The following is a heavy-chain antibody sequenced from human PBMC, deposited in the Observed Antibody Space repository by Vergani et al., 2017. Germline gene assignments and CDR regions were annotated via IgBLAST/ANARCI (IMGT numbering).Heavy chain of an antibody. CDR3: ARESCSGGSCYTPLFDY. Sequence: QVQLQESGPGLVKPSQTLSLTCTVSGGSINSHNYYWSWIRQPAGKGLEWIGRIHTSGSTNYNPSLKSRVTMSEDTSKNHFSLNLTSVTAADRDVYFCARESCSGGSCYTPLFDYWGQGILVTVSS. CDR1: GGSINSHNYY. V-gene: IGHV4-61*02. D-gene: IGHD2-15*01. J-gene: IGHJ4*02. CDR2: IHTSGST.